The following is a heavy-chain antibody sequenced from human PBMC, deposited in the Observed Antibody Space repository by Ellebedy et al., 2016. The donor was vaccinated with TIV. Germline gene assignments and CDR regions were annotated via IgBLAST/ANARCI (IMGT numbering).Heavy chain of an antibody. V-gene: IGHV4-39*01. CDR2: IHYDGTT. Sequence: MPSETLSLTCTVPRGSTCNNNFHWGWLRQSPGKGLEWIGIIHYDGTTHYNPSLKSRVTISADTSKNQFSLTLSYVTAADTAVYYCVSYNGGTGSFDYWGQGTMVTVSS. CDR1: RGSTCNNNFH. CDR3: VSYNGGTGSFDY. D-gene: IGHD2-8*01. J-gene: IGHJ4*02.